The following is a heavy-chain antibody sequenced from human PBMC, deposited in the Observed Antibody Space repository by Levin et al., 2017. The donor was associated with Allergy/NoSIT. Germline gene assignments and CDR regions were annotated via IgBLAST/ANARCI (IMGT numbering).Heavy chain of an antibody. D-gene: IGHD3-9*01. V-gene: IGHV1-2*02. CDR2: INPNSGGT. CDR1: GYTFTGYY. Sequence: ASVKVSCKASGYTFTGYYMHWVRQAPGQGLEWMGWINPNSGGTNYAQKFQGRVTMTRDTSISTAYMELSRLRSDDTAVYYCARDTPNYDILTGYPLNWFDPWGQGTLVTVSS. CDR3: ARDTPNYDILTGYPLNWFDP. J-gene: IGHJ5*02.